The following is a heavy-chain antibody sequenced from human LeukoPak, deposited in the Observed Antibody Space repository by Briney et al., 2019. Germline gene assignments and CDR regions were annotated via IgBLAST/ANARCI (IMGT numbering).Heavy chain of an antibody. CDR1: GFTFSNYA. V-gene: IGHV3-30*04. CDR2: ISYDGNNK. CDR3: ARVNAGSYFDY. J-gene: IGHJ4*02. Sequence: GRSLRLSCAASGFTFSNYAMHWVRQAPGKGLEWVALISYDGNNKYHADSVKGRFTISRDNSKNTLYLQMNSLRAEDTAVYYCARVNAGSYFDYWGQGTLVTVSS.